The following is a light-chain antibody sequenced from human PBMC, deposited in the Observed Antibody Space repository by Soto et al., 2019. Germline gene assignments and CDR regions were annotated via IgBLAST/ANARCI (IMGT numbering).Light chain of an antibody. CDR3: CSYAGINNLGV. CDR1: SSDVGGYKY. Sequence: QSALTQPPSASGSPGQSVTISCTGTSSDVGGYKYVSWYQQHPGKAPKLMIFEVNKQHSGVPDRFSGSKSGNTASLTVSGLPAEDAADYYCCSYAGINNLGVFGTGTKVTVL. CDR2: EVN. J-gene: IGLJ1*01. V-gene: IGLV2-8*01.